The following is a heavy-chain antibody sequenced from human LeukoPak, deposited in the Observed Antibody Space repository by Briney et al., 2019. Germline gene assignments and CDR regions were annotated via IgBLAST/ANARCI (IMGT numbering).Heavy chain of an antibody. CDR1: GFTLSSYA. J-gene: IGHJ4*02. CDR2: ISYDGSNK. D-gene: IGHD2-8*01. CDR3: ARDRGYCTNGVCSYFDY. Sequence: GGSLRLSCAASGFTLSSYAMHWVRQAPGKGLEWVAVISYDGSNKYYADSVKGRFTISRDNSKNTLYLQMNSLRAEDTAVYYCARDRGYCTNGVCSYFDYWGQGTLVTVSS. V-gene: IGHV3-30-3*01.